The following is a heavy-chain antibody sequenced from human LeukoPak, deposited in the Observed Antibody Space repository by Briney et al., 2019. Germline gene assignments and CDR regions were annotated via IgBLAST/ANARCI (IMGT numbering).Heavy chain of an antibody. Sequence: ASVKVSCKASGYTFTSYDINWVRQATGQGLEWMGWMSPNSGNTGYAQKFQGRVTITRNTSISTAYMELSSLRSEDTAVYYCARGRWYSSWLDYWGQGTLVTVSS. CDR3: ARGRWYSSWLDY. J-gene: IGHJ4*02. V-gene: IGHV1-8*03. CDR2: MSPNSGNT. D-gene: IGHD6-19*01. CDR1: GYTFTSYD.